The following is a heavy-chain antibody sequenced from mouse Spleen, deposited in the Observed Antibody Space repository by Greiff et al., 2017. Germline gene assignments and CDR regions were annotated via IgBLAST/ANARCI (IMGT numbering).Heavy chain of an antibody. V-gene: IGHV1-18*01. Sequence: EVQLQQSGPELVKPGASVKIPCKASGYTFTDYNMDWVKQSHGKSLEWIGDINPNNGGTIYNQKFKGKATLTVDKSSSTAYMELRSLTSEDTAVYYCASIYRGDYPYYAMDYWGQGTSVTVSS. CDR1: GYTFTDYN. CDR3: ASIYRGDYPYYAMDY. D-gene: IGHD2-13*01. J-gene: IGHJ4*01. CDR2: INPNNGGT.